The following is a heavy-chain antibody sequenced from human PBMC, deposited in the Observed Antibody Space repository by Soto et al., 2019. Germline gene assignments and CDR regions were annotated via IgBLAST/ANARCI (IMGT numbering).Heavy chain of an antibody. J-gene: IGHJ6*03. CDR1: GGSIRSYC. Sequence: SETLSLTCTVSGGSIRSYCWTWIRQPPGEGLEWIGCICNSGSTNYNPSLKSRVTISADTSRGQFSLRLNSVTAADTAVYYCARTVLGPDLLADSFVDYYYYMDVWGQGTTVTVSS. CDR2: ICNSGST. D-gene: IGHD3-9*01. V-gene: IGHV4-59*08. CDR3: ARTVLGPDLLADSFVDYYYYMDV.